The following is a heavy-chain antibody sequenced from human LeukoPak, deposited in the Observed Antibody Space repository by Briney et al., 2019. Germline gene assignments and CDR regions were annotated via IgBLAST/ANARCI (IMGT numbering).Heavy chain of an antibody. D-gene: IGHD5-18*01. CDR3: ARDSGRGYGYDY. J-gene: IGHJ4*02. Sequence: ASVKVSCKASGYTFTGYYMHWVRQAPGQGLEWMGRINPNSGGTNYAQKFQGRVTMTRDTSISTAYMVLSRLRSDDTAVYYCARDSGRGYGYDYWGQGTLVTVSS. CDR1: GYTFTGYY. CDR2: INPNSGGT. V-gene: IGHV1-2*06.